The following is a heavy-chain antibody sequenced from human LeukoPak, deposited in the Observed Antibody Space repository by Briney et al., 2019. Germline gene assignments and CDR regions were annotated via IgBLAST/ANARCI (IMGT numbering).Heavy chain of an antibody. V-gene: IGHV3-23*01. CDR2: VCGRGNST. CDR1: GFTFNNYD. Sequence: PGGSLRLSCAASGFTFNNYDMSWVRQAPGKGLEWVSAVCGRGNSTYCADSVKGRFTMSRDNSKYTLYLQMNRLRAEDTAIYHGAKAPPGATNYYYGMDVWGQGTTVTVSS. J-gene: IGHJ6*02. D-gene: IGHD4/OR15-4a*01. CDR3: AKAPPGATNYYYGMDV.